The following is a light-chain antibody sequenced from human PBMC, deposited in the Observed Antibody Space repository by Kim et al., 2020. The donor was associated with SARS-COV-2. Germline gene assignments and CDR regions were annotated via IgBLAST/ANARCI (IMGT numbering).Light chain of an antibody. CDR3: AAWDDSVKTLL. V-gene: IGLV1-44*01. CDR1: NSNIGSDT. J-gene: IGLJ2*01. Sequence: GPRVTLSCSGSNSNIGSDTVNWYQKFPGMAPKLLIYSTNQRPSGVPDRFSASKSGTSASLAISGLQSDDEADYYCAAWDDSVKTLLFGGGTQLTVL. CDR2: STN.